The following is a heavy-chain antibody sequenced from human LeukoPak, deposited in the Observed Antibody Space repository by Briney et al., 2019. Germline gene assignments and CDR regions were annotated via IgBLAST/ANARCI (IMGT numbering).Heavy chain of an antibody. CDR2: IYYSGST. CDR3: ASYCSSTSCYIRYGFDY. V-gene: IGHV4-59*01. J-gene: IGHJ4*02. CDR1: GGSISSYY. Sequence: SETLSLTCTVSGGSISSYYWSWIRQPPGKGLEWIGYIYYSGSTNYNPSLKSRVTISVDTSKNQFSLKLSSVTAADTAVYYCASYCSSTSCYIRYGFDYWGQGTLVTVSS. D-gene: IGHD2-2*02.